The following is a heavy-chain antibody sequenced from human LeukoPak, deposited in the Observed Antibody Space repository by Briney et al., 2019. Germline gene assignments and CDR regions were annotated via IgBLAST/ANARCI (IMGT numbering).Heavy chain of an antibody. CDR3: ARVRVDCSSTSCYLYFDY. CDR2: INSDGSST. CDR1: GFTFSSYW. Sequence: GGSLRLSCAASGFTFSSYWMHWVRQAPGRGLVWVSRINSDGSSTSYADSVKGRFTISRDNAKNTLYLQMSSLRAEDTAVYYCARVRVDCSSTSCYLYFDYWGQGTLVAVSS. V-gene: IGHV3-74*01. J-gene: IGHJ4*02. D-gene: IGHD2-2*01.